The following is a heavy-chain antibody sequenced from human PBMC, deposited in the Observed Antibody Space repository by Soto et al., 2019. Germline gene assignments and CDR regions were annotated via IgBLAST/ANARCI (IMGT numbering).Heavy chain of an antibody. D-gene: IGHD4-17*01. J-gene: IGHJ1*01. CDR1: GFTFSSYG. CDR2: ISYDGSNK. Sequence: PGGSLRLSCAASGFTFSSYGMHWVRQAPGKGLEWVAVISYDGSNKYYADSVKGRFTISRDNSKNTLYLQMNSLRAEDTAVYYCAKAAHGDYGDYRDAEYFQHWGQGTLVTVSS. CDR3: AKAAHGDYGDYRDAEYFQH. V-gene: IGHV3-30*18.